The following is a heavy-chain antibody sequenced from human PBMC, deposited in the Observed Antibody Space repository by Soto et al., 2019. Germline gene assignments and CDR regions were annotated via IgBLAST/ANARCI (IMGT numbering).Heavy chain of an antibody. CDR2: IYSGGST. Sequence: GGSLRLSCVASGFTVSSNYMSWVRQAPGKGLEWVSVIYSGGSTYYADSVKGRFTISRDNSKNTLYLQMNSLRAEDTAVYYCAREIGGYSSSGYYYYYGMDVWGQGTTVTVS. D-gene: IGHD6-6*01. V-gene: IGHV3-53*01. CDR3: AREIGGYSSSGYYYYYGMDV. CDR1: GFTVSSNY. J-gene: IGHJ6*02.